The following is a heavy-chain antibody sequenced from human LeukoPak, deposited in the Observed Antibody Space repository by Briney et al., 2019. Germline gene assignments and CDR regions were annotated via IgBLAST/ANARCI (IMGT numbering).Heavy chain of an antibody. CDR1: GGSISSGDYY. CDR3: ATKLRYFDLAHAFDI. D-gene: IGHD3-9*01. V-gene: IGHV4-30-4*01. J-gene: IGHJ3*02. Sequence: PSETLSLTCTVSGGSISSGDYYWSWIRQPPGKGLEWIGYIYYSGSTYYNPSLKSRVTISVDTSKNQFSLKLSSVTAADTAVYYCATKLRYFDLAHAFDIWGLGTMVTVSS. CDR2: IYYSGST.